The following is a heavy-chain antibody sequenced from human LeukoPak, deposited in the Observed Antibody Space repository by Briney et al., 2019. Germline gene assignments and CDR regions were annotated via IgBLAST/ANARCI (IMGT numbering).Heavy chain of an antibody. CDR1: GFTFDDYA. D-gene: IGHD3-22*01. V-gene: IGHV3-9*01. Sequence: GGSRRLSCAASGFTFDDYAMHWVRQAPGKGLEWVSGISWNSGSIGYADSVKGRFTISRDNAKNSLYLQMNSLRAEDTALYYCAKVGYYDSSGYYYLDAFDIWGQGTMVTVSS. CDR2: ISWNSGSI. CDR3: AKVGYYDSSGYYYLDAFDI. J-gene: IGHJ3*02.